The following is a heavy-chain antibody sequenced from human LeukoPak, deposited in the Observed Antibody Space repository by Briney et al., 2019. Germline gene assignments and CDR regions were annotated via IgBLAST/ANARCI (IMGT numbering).Heavy chain of an antibody. CDR3: ARPDPYSSSWEDAFDI. Sequence: PSETLSLTCTVSGGSISSSSYYGGWIRQPPGKGLEWIGSIYYSGSTYYNPSLKSRVTISVDTSKNQFSLKLSSVTAADTAVYYCARPDPYSSSWEDAFDIWGQGTMVTVSS. V-gene: IGHV4-39*01. CDR2: IYYSGST. CDR1: GGSISSSSYY. J-gene: IGHJ3*02. D-gene: IGHD6-13*01.